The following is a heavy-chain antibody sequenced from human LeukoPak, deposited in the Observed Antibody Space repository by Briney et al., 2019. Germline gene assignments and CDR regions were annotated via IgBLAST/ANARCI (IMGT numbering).Heavy chain of an antibody. CDR2: ISAYNGNT. Sequence: ASVKVSCKASGYTFTSYGISWVRQAPGQGLEWMGWISAYNGNTNYAQKLQGRVTMTTDTSTSTAYMELRSLRSDDTAVYYCARSELPPKPAAATVYYYYYGMDVWGQGTTVTVSS. CDR1: GYTFTSYG. D-gene: IGHD2-2*01. V-gene: IGHV1-18*01. J-gene: IGHJ6*02. CDR3: ARSELPPKPAAATVYYYYYGMDV.